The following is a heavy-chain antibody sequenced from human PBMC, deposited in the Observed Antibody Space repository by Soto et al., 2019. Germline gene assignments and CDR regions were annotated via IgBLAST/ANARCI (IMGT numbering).Heavy chain of an antibody. CDR2: IYYSGST. J-gene: IGHJ5*02. V-gene: IGHV4-31*03. D-gene: IGHD3-10*01. Sequence: SETLSLTCTVSGGSISSGGYYWSWIRQHPGKGLEWIGYIYYSGSTYYNPSLKSRVTISVDTSKNQFSLKLSSVTAADTAVYYCARDPTGSDNWFDPWGQGTLVTVSS. CDR3: ARDPTGSDNWFDP. CDR1: GGSISSGGYY.